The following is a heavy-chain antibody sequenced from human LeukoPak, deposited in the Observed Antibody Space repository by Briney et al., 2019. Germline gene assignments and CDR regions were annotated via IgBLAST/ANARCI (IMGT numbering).Heavy chain of an antibody. CDR3: ARDALWFGETTYYYGMGV. V-gene: IGHV3-11*06. J-gene: IGHJ6*04. CDR1: GFTFSDYY. CDR2: ISSSSSYT. Sequence: PGGSLRLSCAASGFTFSDYYMSWIRQAPGKGLEWVSYISSSSSYTNYADSVKGRFTISRDNAKNSLYLQMNSLRAEDTAVYYCARDALWFGETTYYYGMGVWGKGTTVTVSS. D-gene: IGHD3-10*01.